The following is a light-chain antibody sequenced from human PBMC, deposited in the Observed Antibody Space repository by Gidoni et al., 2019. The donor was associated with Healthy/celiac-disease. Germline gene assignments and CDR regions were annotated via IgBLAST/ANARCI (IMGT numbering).Light chain of an antibody. V-gene: IGKV1-39*01. CDR1: QSISSY. CDR3: QQSYSALWT. Sequence: DIHMTPSPSSLSASVGDRVTITCRASQSISSYLNWYQQKPGKAPKLLIYAASSLQSGVPSRFSGSGSGTDFTLTISSLQPEDFATYYCQQSYSALWTFGLGTKVEIK. J-gene: IGKJ1*01. CDR2: AAS.